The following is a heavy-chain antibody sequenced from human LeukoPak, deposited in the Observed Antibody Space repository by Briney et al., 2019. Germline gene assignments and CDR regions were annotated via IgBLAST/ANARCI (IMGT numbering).Heavy chain of an antibody. CDR1: GFTYSSYA. V-gene: IGHV3-23*01. CDR2: ISGSGGST. Sequence: PGGSLRLSCAASGFTYSSYAMSWVRQAPGKGLEWVSAISGSGGSTYYADSVKGRFTISRDNSKNTLYLQMNSLRAEDTAVYYCAKGRADCSSTSCYVMDVWGKGTTVTASS. D-gene: IGHD2-2*01. J-gene: IGHJ6*03. CDR3: AKGRADCSSTSCYVMDV.